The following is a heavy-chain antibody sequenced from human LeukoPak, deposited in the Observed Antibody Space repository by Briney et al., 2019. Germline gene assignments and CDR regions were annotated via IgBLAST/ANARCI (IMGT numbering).Heavy chain of an antibody. J-gene: IGHJ3*02. CDR2: IFPGGSDT. Sequence: GVSLKISCKGSGYSFTNYWIGWVRQMPGKGLEWMGIIFPGGSDTRYSPSFQGQVTISADKSISTAYVQWSSLRASDSAMYYCARTVTTGAFDIWGQGTMVTVSS. CDR3: ARTVTTGAFDI. D-gene: IGHD4-17*01. V-gene: IGHV5-51*01. CDR1: GYSFTNYW.